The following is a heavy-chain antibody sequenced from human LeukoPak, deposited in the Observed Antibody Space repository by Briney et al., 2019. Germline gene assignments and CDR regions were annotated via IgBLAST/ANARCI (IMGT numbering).Heavy chain of an antibody. V-gene: IGHV4-34*01. D-gene: IGHD6-13*01. Sequence: SETLSLTCAVYGGSFSGYYRSWIRQPPGKGLEWIGEINHSGSTNYNPSLKSRVTISVDTSKNQFSLKLSSVTAADTAVYYCARAQGSSSWYGTSYYFDYWGQGTLVTVSS. CDR1: GGSFSGYY. J-gene: IGHJ4*02. CDR2: INHSGST. CDR3: ARAQGSSSWYGTSYYFDY.